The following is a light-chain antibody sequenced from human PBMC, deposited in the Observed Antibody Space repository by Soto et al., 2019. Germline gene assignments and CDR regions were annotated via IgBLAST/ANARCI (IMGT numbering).Light chain of an antibody. V-gene: IGLV3-1*01. Sequence: SYELTQPPAVSVSPGQTASITCSGDKLEDKYACWYQQKPGQSPVLVIYQDNKRPSGIPERFSGSNSGNTATLTISATQAMDEADYYCQAWDSSTGVFGGGTKVTVL. CDR1: KLEDKY. J-gene: IGLJ2*01. CDR3: QAWDSSTGV. CDR2: QDN.